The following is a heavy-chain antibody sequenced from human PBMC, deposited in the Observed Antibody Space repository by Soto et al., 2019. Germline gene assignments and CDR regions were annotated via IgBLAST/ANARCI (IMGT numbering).Heavy chain of an antibody. D-gene: IGHD4-17*01. Sequence: SETLSLTCAVYGGSXSGYYWSWIRQPPGKGLEWIGEINHSGSTNYNPSLKSRVTISVDTSKNQFSLKLSPVTAADTAVYYCARASFLRHFDYWGQGTLVTVSS. J-gene: IGHJ4*02. CDR1: GGSXSGYY. V-gene: IGHV4-34*01. CDR2: INHSGST. CDR3: ARASFLRHFDY.